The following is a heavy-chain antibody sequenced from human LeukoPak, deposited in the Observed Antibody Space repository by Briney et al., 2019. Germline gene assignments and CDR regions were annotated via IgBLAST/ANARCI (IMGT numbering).Heavy chain of an antibody. CDR3: ARAGNWNDLDY. CDR2: IYYSGST. J-gene: IGHJ4*02. CDR1: GGSISSDY. D-gene: IGHD1-1*01. Sequence: SETLSLTCTVSGGSISSDYWTWIRQSPGKGLEWIGYIYYSGSTNYNPSLKSRVTISVDTSKNQFSLKLTSVTAADTAVCYCARAGNWNDLDYWGQGTLVTVSS. V-gene: IGHV4-59*01.